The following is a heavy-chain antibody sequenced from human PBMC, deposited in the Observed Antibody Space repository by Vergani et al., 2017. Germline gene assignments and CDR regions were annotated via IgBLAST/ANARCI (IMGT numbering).Heavy chain of an antibody. D-gene: IGHD4-17*01. Sequence: EVQLVESGGGLVKPGGSLRLSCAASGFTFSNAWMSWVRQAPGKGLEWVGRIKSKTDGGTTDYAAPVKGRFTISRDNSKNTLYLEMHSLRAEDTAVYYCAKDVSGYGDFYYMDVWGKGTTVTVSS. CDR1: GFTFSNAW. CDR2: IKSKTDGGTT. V-gene: IGHV3-15*01. J-gene: IGHJ6*03. CDR3: AKDVSGYGDFYYMDV.